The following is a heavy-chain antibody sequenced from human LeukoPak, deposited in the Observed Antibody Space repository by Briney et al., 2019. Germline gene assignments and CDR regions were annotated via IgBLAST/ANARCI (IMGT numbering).Heavy chain of an antibody. J-gene: IGHJ4*02. V-gene: IGHV3-30-3*01. Sequence: GGSLRLSCAASGFTFNNYAMHWVRQAPGKGLEWVAVISSGGSNKYYADSVKGRFTISRDNSKNTLYLQMNSLRAEDTAVYYCAIETGYSCSSTSCYYFDYWGQGTLVTVSS. CDR3: AIETGYSCSSTSCYYFDY. CDR1: GFTFNNYA. CDR2: ISSGGSNK. D-gene: IGHD2-2*01.